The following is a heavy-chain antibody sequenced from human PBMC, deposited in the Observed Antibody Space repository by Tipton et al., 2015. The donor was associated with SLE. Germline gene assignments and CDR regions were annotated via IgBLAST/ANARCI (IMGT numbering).Heavy chain of an antibody. Sequence: TLSLTCTVSGDSVSTTSSYWGWVRQPPGKGLGWIGCIYYSGGTYYNPSLKSRVTISVDTSKNQFSLNLYSATAADTAVYYCATGYGDDDFYYYYYMDVWGKGITVTVSS. CDR3: ATGYGDDDFYYYYYMDV. CDR2: IYYSGGT. D-gene: IGHD4-17*01. J-gene: IGHJ6*03. V-gene: IGHV4-39*07. CDR1: GDSVSTTSSY.